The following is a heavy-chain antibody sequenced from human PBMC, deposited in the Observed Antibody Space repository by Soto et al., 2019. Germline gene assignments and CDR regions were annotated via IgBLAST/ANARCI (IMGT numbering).Heavy chain of an antibody. CDR3: AHRILRTVFGLVTTTAIYFDF. D-gene: IGHD3-3*01. J-gene: IGHJ4*02. CDR2: IYWDDDK. CDR1: GFSLTTSGVG. Sequence: QITLNESGPTVVKPAETLTLTCTFSGFSLTTSGVGVGWIRQSPGKAPEWLALIYWDDDKRYSASLKSRLTMTEDTSKNQVVLTMASVYPADTATYYCAHRILRTVFGLVTTTAIYFDFWGQGTPVVVSS. V-gene: IGHV2-5*02.